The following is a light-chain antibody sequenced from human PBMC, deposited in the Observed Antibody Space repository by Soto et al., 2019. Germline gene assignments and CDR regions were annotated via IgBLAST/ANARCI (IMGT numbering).Light chain of an antibody. CDR1: SSDVGGYNY. V-gene: IGLV2-14*03. CDR3: SSYRTGSTQL. Sequence: QSALTQPASVSGSLGQSITISCTGTSSDVGGYNYVSWYQQHPDKVPKLIIYDVSNRPSGVSDRFSGSKSGNTASLTISGLQAEDEADYYCSSYRTGSTQLFGGGTKLTVL. CDR2: DVS. J-gene: IGLJ2*01.